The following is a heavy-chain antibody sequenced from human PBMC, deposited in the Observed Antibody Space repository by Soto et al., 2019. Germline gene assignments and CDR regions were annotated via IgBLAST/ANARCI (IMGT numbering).Heavy chain of an antibody. D-gene: IGHD5-18*01. V-gene: IGHV3-74*01. CDR3: ATAGYSYGWGY. J-gene: IGHJ4*02. CDR2: VSPDGSSS. Sequence: EVQLVESGGGSVQPGGSLRLSCVGSGITFSNYWMHWVRQVPGKGPVWVSRVSPDGSSSSYADFVKGRFIVSRDNAKNVAYLQVNSLRAYDTAVYCCATAGYSYGWGYWCQGTLVTVSP. CDR1: GITFSNYW.